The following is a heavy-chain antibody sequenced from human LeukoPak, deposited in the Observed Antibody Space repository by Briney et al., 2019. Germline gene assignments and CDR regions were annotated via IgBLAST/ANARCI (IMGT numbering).Heavy chain of an antibody. CDR2: ISGSGDNT. J-gene: IGHJ4*02. V-gene: IGHV3-23*01. D-gene: IGHD3-22*01. CDR1: GFTFSSYA. CDR3: AKGSYYDSSGSFYFDY. Sequence: GGSLRPSCAASGFTFSSYAMSWVRQAPGKGLEWVSGISGSGDNTYYADSVKGRFTISRDNSKNTLYVQVNSLGTEDTAAYYCAKGSYYDSSGSFYFDYWGQGTLVTVSS.